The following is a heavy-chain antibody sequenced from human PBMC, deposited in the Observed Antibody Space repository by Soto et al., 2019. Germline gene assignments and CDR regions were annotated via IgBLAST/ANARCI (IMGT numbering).Heavy chain of an antibody. D-gene: IGHD2-21*02. CDR1: GFTFSSYA. Sequence: EVQLLESGGGLVQPGGSLRLSCAASGFTFSSYAMSWVRQAPGKGLEWVSAISGSGGSTYYADSVKGRFTISRDNSKNTLYLRMNSLGAEDTAVYYCANGDSGDFRFRSGSPFDYWGQGTLVTVSS. V-gene: IGHV3-23*01. J-gene: IGHJ4*02. CDR2: ISGSGGST. CDR3: ANGDSGDFRFRSGSPFDY.